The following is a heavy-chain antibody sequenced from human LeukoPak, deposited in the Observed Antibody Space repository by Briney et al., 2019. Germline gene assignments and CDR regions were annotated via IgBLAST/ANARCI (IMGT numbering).Heavy chain of an antibody. V-gene: IGHV3-23*01. Sequence: GGSLRLSCAASGFTFSSYAMSWVRQAPGKGLEWVSAISGSGGSTYYADSVEGRFTISRDNSKNTLYLQMNSLRSEDTAGYYCAKGRNGCIGCWGQGALVTVSS. J-gene: IGHJ4*02. CDR1: GFTFSSYA. D-gene: IGHD5-24*01. CDR2: ISGSGGST. CDR3: AKGRNGCIGC.